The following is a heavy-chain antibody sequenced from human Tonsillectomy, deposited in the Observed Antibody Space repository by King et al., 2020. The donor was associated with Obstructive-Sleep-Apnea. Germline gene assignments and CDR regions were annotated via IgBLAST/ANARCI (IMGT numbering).Heavy chain of an antibody. V-gene: IGHV3-21*01. Sequence: DVQLVESGGGLVKPGGSLRITCAASGFTFSSYAMNWVRQAPGKGLEWVACISSRSGYIYYADSVRGRFTISRDNAKNSVFLQMNSLRAEDTAVYYCAGVVKTTAELDPWGQGILVTVSS. D-gene: IGHD4-17*01. CDR1: GFTFSSYA. J-gene: IGHJ5*02. CDR2: ISSRSGYI. CDR3: AGVVKTTAELDP.